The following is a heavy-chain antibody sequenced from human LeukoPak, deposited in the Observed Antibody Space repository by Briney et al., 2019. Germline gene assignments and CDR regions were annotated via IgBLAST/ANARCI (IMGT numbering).Heavy chain of an antibody. V-gene: IGHV1-3*01. Sequence: ASVKVSCTASGYIFTSYAMHWVRQAPGQRLEWMGWINAGNGNTKYSQKFQGRVTITRDTSASTVYMELSSLRSQDTAVYYCARDIDRVFNWFDPWGQGTLVTVSS. J-gene: IGHJ5*02. CDR3: ARDIDRVFNWFDP. CDR2: INAGNGNT. D-gene: IGHD6-13*01. CDR1: GYIFTSYA.